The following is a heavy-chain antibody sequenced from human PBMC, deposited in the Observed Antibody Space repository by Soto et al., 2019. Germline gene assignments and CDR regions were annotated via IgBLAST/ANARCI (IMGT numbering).Heavy chain of an antibody. CDR1: ALTFSSYW. D-gene: IGHD3-16*01. CDR3: ARDLFEAARRGEYAFDI. Sequence: GSRSLSGAASALTFSSYWMSWVRQAPGKGLEWVANIKQDGSEKYYVDSVKGRFTISRDNAKNSLYLQMNRLRAEDTAVYYCARDLFEAARRGEYAFDIWGQGTMVTVSS. J-gene: IGHJ3*02. CDR2: IKQDGSEK. V-gene: IGHV3-7*03.